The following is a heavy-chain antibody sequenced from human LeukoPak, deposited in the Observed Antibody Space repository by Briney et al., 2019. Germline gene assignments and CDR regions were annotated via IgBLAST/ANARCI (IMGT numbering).Heavy chain of an antibody. D-gene: IGHD2-2*01. J-gene: IGHJ4*02. Sequence: PGGSLRLSCAASGFTFSSYAMSWVRQAPGKGLEWVSAISGSGGSTYYADSVKGQFTISRDNSKNTLYLQMNSLRAEDTAVYYCAKDLSPAKHLFDYWGQGTLVTVSS. CDR2: ISGSGGST. CDR3: AKDLSPAKHLFDY. CDR1: GFTFSSYA. V-gene: IGHV3-23*01.